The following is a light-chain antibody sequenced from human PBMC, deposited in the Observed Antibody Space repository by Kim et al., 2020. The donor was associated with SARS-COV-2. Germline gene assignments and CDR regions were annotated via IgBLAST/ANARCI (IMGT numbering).Light chain of an antibody. CDR2: GAS. J-gene: IGKJ5*01. Sequence: PWKTATFSCRASESVDSSKLAWYQQKPGQAPRLLIFGASSRATGIPDRFSGSGSGTDFTLTISRLEPEDFAVYYCQQFGGSPPITFGQGTRLEIK. V-gene: IGKV3-20*01. CDR1: ESVDSSK. CDR3: QQFGGSPPIT.